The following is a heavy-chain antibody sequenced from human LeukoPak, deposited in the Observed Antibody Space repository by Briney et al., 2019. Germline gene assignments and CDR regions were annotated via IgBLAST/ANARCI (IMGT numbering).Heavy chain of an antibody. V-gene: IGHV4-39*02. CDR2: IYNSGST. J-gene: IGHJ4*02. CDR3: ARESYYYDSSGSLDY. Sequence: SETLSLTCTVSGGSISSNTYYWAWIRLPPGRGLEWIATIYNSGSTYYNPSLKSRVTISLDTSKNQFSLKLSSVTAADTAVYYCARESYYYDSSGSLDYWGQGTLVTVSS. CDR1: GGSISSNTYY. D-gene: IGHD3-22*01.